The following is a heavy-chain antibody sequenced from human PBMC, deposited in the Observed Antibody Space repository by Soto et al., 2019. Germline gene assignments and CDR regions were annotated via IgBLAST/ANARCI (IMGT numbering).Heavy chain of an antibody. D-gene: IGHD3-16*01. CDR2: ISYDGGDK. V-gene: IGHV3-30*18. CDR1: GFTFGNYG. J-gene: IGHJ4*02. Sequence: QVQLVESGGGVVPPGRSLRLSCAGSGFTFGNYGMHWLRQAPGKGLEWLTVISYDGGDKNYADSVKGRFAISRDNSQKTLYLQMTSLKAEDTAIYYCAKAGGAHKSPLDYWGQGVLVTVSS. CDR3: AKAGGAHKSPLDY.